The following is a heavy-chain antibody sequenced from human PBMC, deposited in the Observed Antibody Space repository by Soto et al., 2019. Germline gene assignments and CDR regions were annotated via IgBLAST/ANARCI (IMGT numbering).Heavy chain of an antibody. V-gene: IGHV3-20*04. J-gene: IGHJ4*02. CDR1: GFTFDDYG. Sequence: EVQLVESGGGVLRPGGSLRLSCAASGFTFDDYGMSWARQAPGKGLEWVSGVNWNGGSTGYADSVKGRFTISRDNAKNYLYLQMNSLRAEDTAFYYWVRGASLNFDYWGQGTLVTVSS. CDR3: VRGASLNFDY. CDR2: VNWNGGST. D-gene: IGHD1-26*01.